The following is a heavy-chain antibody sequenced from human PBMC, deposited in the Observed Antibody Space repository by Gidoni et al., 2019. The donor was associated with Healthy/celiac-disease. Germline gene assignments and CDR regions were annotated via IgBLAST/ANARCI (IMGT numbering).Heavy chain of an antibody. CDR2: INHSGST. D-gene: IGHD3-10*01. V-gene: IGHV4-34*01. Sequence: QVQLQQWGAGLLKPSETLSLTCAVYGGSFSGYYWSWIRQPPGKGLEWIGEINHSGSTNYNPALKSRVTISVDTSKNHFSLKLSSVTAADTAVYYCARGGRRTLWFGELLWGDAFDIWGQGTMVTVSS. CDR1: GGSFSGYY. J-gene: IGHJ3*02. CDR3: ARGGRRTLWFGELLWGDAFDI.